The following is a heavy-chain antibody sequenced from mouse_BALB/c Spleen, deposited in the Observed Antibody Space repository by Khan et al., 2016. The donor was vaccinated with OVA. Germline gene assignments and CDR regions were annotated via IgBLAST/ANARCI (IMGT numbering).Heavy chain of an antibody. J-gene: IGHJ2*01. D-gene: IGHD1-1*01. CDR1: GYTFTSYW. Sequence: QVQLQQSGAELVKAEASVKMSCKASGYTFTSYWMHWVKQRLGQGLEWFAETNPTNGRTYYNEKFKSKATLTVDNSSSTAYMLLSGPTFEDSAVYYCARIKKIGATYFDYWGQGTTLTVSS. CDR2: TNPTNGRT. CDR3: ARIKKIGATYFDY. V-gene: IGHV1S81*02.